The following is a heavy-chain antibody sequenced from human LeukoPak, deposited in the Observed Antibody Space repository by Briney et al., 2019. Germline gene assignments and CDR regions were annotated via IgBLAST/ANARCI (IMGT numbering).Heavy chain of an antibody. J-gene: IGHJ4*02. V-gene: IGHV3-49*04. Sequence: GGSLRLSCTTSGFTFGDYGMSWVRQAPGKGLEWVGFIRSKANGETRQYAASVKGRFTISRDDSKSTTYLEMSSLKTEDTAVYYCTNRVPDYSASSGSYSYYFDDWGQGTLVTVSS. CDR1: GFTFGDYG. CDR2: IRSKANGETR. D-gene: IGHD3-10*01. CDR3: TNRVPDYSASSGSYSYYFDD.